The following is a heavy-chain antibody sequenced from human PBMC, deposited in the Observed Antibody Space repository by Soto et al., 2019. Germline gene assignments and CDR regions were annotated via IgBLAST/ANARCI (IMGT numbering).Heavy chain of an antibody. D-gene: IGHD2-2*01. Sequence: ASVKVSCKASGYTFTSYGISWVRQAPGQGLEWMGWISAYNGNTNYAQKLQGRVTMTTDTSTSTAYMELRSLRSEDTAVYYCARRGACISTSCSIDYWGQGTLVTVSS. CDR3: ARRGACISTSCSIDY. CDR2: ISAYNGNT. CDR1: GYTFTSYG. J-gene: IGHJ4*02. V-gene: IGHV1-18*01.